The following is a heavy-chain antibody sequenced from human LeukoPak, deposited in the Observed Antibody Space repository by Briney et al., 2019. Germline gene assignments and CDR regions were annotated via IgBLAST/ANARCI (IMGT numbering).Heavy chain of an antibody. J-gene: IGHJ4*02. V-gene: IGHV3-23*01. CDR3: AQNGGGSGTYYPY. CDR1: GFTFDNYG. D-gene: IGHD3-10*01. CDR2: ISDTATRT. Sequence: GGSLRLSCAASGFTFDNYGMTWVRQAPGEGLEWVSTISDTATRTYYADSVKGRFTISRDNSRNTLSLQMNSLRDEDSAMYYCAQNGGGSGTYYPYWGLGTLVTVSS.